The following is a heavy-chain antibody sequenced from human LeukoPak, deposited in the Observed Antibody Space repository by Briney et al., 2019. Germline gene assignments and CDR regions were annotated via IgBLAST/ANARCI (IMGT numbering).Heavy chain of an antibody. CDR3: AVTRDYFGSGSYFVPVFFDY. Sequence: PSETLSLTCAVYGGSFSGYYWGWIRQPPGKGLEWIGEINHSGSTNYNPSLKSRVTISVDTSKNQFSLKLSSVTAADTAVYYCAVTRDYFGSGSYFVPVFFDYWGQGTLVTVSS. V-gene: IGHV4-34*01. CDR1: GGSFSGYY. CDR2: INHSGST. J-gene: IGHJ4*02. D-gene: IGHD3-10*01.